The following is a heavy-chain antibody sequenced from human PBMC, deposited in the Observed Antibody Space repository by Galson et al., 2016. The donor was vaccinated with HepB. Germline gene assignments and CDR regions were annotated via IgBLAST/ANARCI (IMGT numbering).Heavy chain of an antibody. D-gene: IGHD3-16*01. J-gene: IGHJ3*02. CDR2: INHSGST. V-gene: IGHV4-34*01. CDR3: AKVKHFDYVWGSSYDAFDI. Sequence: SETLSLTCAVYGGSFSHYYWSWIRQPPGKGLEWIGEINHSGSTHYNPSLKSRVPISVDTSKNQFSLKLSSVTAADTAVYYCAKVKHFDYVWGSSYDAFDIWSQGTMVTVSS. CDR1: GGSFSHYY.